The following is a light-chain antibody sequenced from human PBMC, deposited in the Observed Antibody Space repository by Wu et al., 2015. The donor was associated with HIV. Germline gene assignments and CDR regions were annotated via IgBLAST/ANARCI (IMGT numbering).Light chain of an antibody. CDR3: QQYAKSPWT. CDR2: DAA. V-gene: IGKV3-20*01. Sequence: NRVILSCRASESVRSGFLAWYQQKPGQSPTLLAFDAASRATGVPDRFRGSSSATNSHFFLTINRLEAEDSALYFCQQYAKSPWTFGQGTKLEIK. J-gene: IGKJ1*01. CDR1: ESVRSGF.